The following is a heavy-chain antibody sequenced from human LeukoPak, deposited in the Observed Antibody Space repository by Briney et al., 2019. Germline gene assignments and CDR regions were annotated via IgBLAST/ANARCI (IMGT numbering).Heavy chain of an antibody. CDR3: AKDREGKWLLLGPYYFDS. CDR2: IYYSGST. V-gene: IGHV4-31*03. J-gene: IGHJ4*02. CDR1: GGSISSGGYY. Sequence: SETLSLTCTVSGGSISSGGYYWSWIRQHPGKGLEWIGYIYYSGSTYYNPSLKSRVTISVDTSKNQFSLKLSSVTAADTAIYYCAKDREGKWLLLGPYYFDSWGQGTLVTVSS. D-gene: IGHD3-22*01.